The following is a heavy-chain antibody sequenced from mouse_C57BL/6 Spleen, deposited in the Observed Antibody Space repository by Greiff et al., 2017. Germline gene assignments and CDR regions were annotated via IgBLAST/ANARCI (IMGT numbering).Heavy chain of an antibody. D-gene: IGHD3-1*01. J-gene: IGHJ2*01. CDR1: GYAFSSSW. V-gene: IGHV1-82*01. Sequence: VQLQQSGPELVKPGASVKISCKASGYAFSSSWMNWVKQRPGKGLEWIGRIYPGDGDTNYNGKFKGKATLTADKSSSTAYMQLSSLTSEDSAVYFCARGATGDYWGQGTTLTVSS. CDR2: IYPGDGDT. CDR3: ARGATGDY.